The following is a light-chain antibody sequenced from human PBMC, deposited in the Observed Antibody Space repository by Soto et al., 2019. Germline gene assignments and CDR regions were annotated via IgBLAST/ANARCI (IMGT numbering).Light chain of an antibody. V-gene: IGKV3-11*01. CDR2: DTF. CDR3: QKRSNWWT. J-gene: IGKJ1*01. CDR1: QSVSSY. Sequence: EIVLTQSPATLSLSPGERATLYCRASQSVSSYLGWYQQKPGQAPRLLIYDTFNRATGTPARFSGSGSGTDFTLTISSLEPEDFAVYYCQKRSNWWTFGQGTKVEIK.